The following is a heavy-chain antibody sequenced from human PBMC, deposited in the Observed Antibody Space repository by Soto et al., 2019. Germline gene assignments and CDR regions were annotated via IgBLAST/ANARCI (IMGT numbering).Heavy chain of an antibody. V-gene: IGHV4-59*12. J-gene: IGHJ5*02. CDR3: ARDRYSMVRGVITNWFDP. CDR1: GGSISSYY. Sequence: PSETLSLTCTVSGGSISSYYWSWIRQPPGKGLEWIGYIYYSGSTNYNPSLKSRVTISVDTSKNQFSLKLSSVTAADTAVYYCARDRYSMVRGVITNWFDPWGQGTLVTVSS. CDR2: IYYSGST. D-gene: IGHD3-10*01.